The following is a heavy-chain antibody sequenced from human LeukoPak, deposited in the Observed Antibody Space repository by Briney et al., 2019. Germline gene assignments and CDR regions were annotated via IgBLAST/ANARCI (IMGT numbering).Heavy chain of an antibody. CDR1: GFTFSSYA. CDR2: ISGSGGST. CDR3: AKDVMITFGGVANFDY. J-gene: IGHJ4*02. D-gene: IGHD3-16*01. Sequence: GGPLRLSCAASGFTFSSYAMSWVRQAPGKGLEWVSAISGSGGSTYYADSVKGRFTISRDNSKNTLYLQINSLRAEDTAVYYCAKDVMITFGGVANFDYWGQGTLVTVSS. V-gene: IGHV3-23*01.